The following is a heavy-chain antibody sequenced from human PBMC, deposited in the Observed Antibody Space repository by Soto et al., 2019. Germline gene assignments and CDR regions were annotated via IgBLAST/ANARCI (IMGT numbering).Heavy chain of an antibody. J-gene: IGHJ4*02. Sequence: QLQLQESGSGLVKPSQTLSLTCAVSGGSISSDGYSWSWIRQPPGKGLEWIGYIYHSGSSYYNPSLKSRVTISVDRSQNQFSLKLSSVTAADTAVYYCARGTTVTTGFDYWGQGTLVTVSS. CDR1: GGSISSDGYS. D-gene: IGHD4-17*01. CDR3: ARGTTVTTGFDY. CDR2: IYHSGSS. V-gene: IGHV4-30-2*01.